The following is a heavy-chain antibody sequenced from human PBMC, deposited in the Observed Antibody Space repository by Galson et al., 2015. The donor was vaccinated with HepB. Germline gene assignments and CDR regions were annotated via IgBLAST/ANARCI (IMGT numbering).Heavy chain of an antibody. CDR1: GYTFTGYY. D-gene: IGHD3-22*01. Sequence: SVKVSCKASGYTFTGYYMHWVRQAPGQGLEWMGWINPNSGGTNYAQKFQGRDTMTRDTSISTAYMELSRLRSDDTAVYYCARGLHYYDSSGYYYVLENPYYFDYWGQGTLVTVSS. J-gene: IGHJ4*02. V-gene: IGHV1-2*02. CDR3: ARGLHYYDSSGYYYVLENPYYFDY. CDR2: INPNSGGT.